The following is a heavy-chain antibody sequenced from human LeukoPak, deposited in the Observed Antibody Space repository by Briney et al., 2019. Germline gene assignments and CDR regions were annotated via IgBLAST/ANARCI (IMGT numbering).Heavy chain of an antibody. D-gene: IGHD3-22*01. CDR2: IYYSGST. Sequence: SQTLSLTCTVSGGSISSGDYYWSWIRQPPGKGLEWIGYIYYSGSTYYNPSLKSRVTISVDTSKNQFSLKLSSVTAADTAVYYCARDLGYDSSGYAPFDYWGQGTLVTVSS. CDR1: GGSISSGDYY. J-gene: IGHJ4*02. CDR3: ARDLGYDSSGYAPFDY. V-gene: IGHV4-30-4*01.